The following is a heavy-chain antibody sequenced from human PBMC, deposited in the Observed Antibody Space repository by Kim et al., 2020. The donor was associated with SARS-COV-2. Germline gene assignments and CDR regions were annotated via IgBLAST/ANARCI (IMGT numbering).Heavy chain of an antibody. CDR3: ATQYSSGLYYFDY. CDR2: ISSSSSYI. J-gene: IGHJ4*02. Sequence: GGSLRLSCAASGFTFSSYSMNWVRQAPGKGLEWVSSISSSSSYIYYADSVKGRFTIYRDNAKNSLYLQMNSLRAEDTAVYYCATQYSSGLYYFDYWGQGTLVTVSS. D-gene: IGHD6-19*01. V-gene: IGHV3-21*01. CDR1: GFTFSSYS.